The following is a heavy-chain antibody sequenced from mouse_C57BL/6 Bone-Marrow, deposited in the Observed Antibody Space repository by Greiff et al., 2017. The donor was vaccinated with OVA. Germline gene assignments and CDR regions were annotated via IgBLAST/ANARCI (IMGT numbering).Heavy chain of an antibody. D-gene: IGHD2-5*01. CDR3: ARVLAYYSNYRVYYYAMDY. J-gene: IGHJ4*01. V-gene: IGHV5-4*03. CDR1: GFTFSSYA. Sequence: EVKLMESGGGLVKPGGSLKLSCAASGFTFSSYAMSWVRQTPEKRLEWVATISDGGSYTYYPDNVKGRFTISRDNAKNNLYLQMSHLKSEDTAMYYCARVLAYYSNYRVYYYAMDYWGQGTSVTVSS. CDR2: ISDGGSYT.